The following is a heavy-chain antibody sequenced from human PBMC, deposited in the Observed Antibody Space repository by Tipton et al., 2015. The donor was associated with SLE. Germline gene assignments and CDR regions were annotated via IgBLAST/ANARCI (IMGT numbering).Heavy chain of an antibody. Sequence: SLRLSCAASGFTFSSYAMHWVRQAPGKGLEWVAVISYDGSNKYYADSVKGRFTISRDNSKNTLYLQMNSLRAEDTAVYYCARPAGDNWNDPGYYYMDVWGKGTTVTVSS. CDR1: GFTFSSYA. CDR3: ARPAGDNWNDPGYYYMDV. V-gene: IGHV3-30-3*01. CDR2: ISYDGSNK. D-gene: IGHD1-20*01. J-gene: IGHJ6*03.